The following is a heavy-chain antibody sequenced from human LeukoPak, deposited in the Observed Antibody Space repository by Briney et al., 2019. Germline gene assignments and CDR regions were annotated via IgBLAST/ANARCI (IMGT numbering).Heavy chain of an antibody. J-gene: IGHJ3*02. V-gene: IGHV4-39*01. CDR2: IYYSGST. Sequence: SETLSLTCTVSGGSISSSSYYWGWIRQPPGKRLEWIGSIYYSGSTNYNPSLKGRVTISVDTSKNQFSLKLSSVTAADTAVYYCARHPASYYDILTGYHGFAFDIWGQGTMVTVSS. CDR3: ARHPASYYDILTGYHGFAFDI. CDR1: GGSISSSSYY. D-gene: IGHD3-9*01.